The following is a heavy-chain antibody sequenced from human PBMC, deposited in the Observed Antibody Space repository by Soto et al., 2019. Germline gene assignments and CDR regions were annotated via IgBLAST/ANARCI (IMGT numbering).Heavy chain of an antibody. V-gene: IGHV3-48*02. CDR2: ISASSTTT. J-gene: IGHJ4*02. D-gene: IGHD6-19*01. CDR3: ARGFRGVAGTGGHY. Sequence: EVQLVESGGALVQPGGSLRLSCTASGFTFSIYSMIWVRQAPGKGLEWVSYISASSTTTFYADSVKGRFTVSRDNAKNSLCLQMNSLRDEDTAVYYWARGFRGVAGTGGHYWGQGTLVTVSS. CDR1: GFTFSIYS.